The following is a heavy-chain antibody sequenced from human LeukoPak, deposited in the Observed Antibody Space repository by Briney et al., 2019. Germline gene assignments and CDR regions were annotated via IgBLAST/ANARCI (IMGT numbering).Heavy chain of an antibody. V-gene: IGHV3-74*01. CDR2: INSDGSST. D-gene: IGHD3-10*01. CDR1: GFTFSSYW. CDR3: ARGYYGSPVDY. Sequence: GGSLRLSCAASGFTFSSYWMHWVRQAPGKGLVWVSRINSDGSSTSYADSVKGRFTISRDNAKNTLYLQMNSLRAEDTAVYYCARGYYGSPVDYWGQGTLVTVSS. J-gene: IGHJ4*02.